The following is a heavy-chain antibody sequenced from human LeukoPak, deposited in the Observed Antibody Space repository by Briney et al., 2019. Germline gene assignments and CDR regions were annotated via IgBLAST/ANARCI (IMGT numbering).Heavy chain of an antibody. V-gene: IGHV4-31*03. CDR3: ARGRIAGGFDY. J-gene: IGHJ4*02. D-gene: IGHD6-13*01. Sequence: SETLSLTCTVSGGSISSGGYYWGWIRQHPGKGLEWIGYIYYSGSTYYNPSLKSRVTISVDTSKNQFSLKLSSVTAADTAVYYCARGRIAGGFDYWGQGTLVTVSS. CDR2: IYYSGST. CDR1: GGSISSGGYY.